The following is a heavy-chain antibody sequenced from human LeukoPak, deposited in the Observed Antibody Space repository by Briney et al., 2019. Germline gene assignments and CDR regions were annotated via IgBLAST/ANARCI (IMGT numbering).Heavy chain of an antibody. CDR1: RGSIRTYY. V-gene: IGHV4-34*01. CDR3: AGGGVAVAALGS. CDR2: INHSGST. Sequence: PSETLSLTCTVSRGSIRTYYWSWIRQPPGKGLEWIGEINHSGSTNYNPSLKSRVTISVDTSKSQFSLKLRSVTAADTAVYYCAGGGVAVAALGSWGQGTLVTVSS. J-gene: IGHJ4*02. D-gene: IGHD6-19*01.